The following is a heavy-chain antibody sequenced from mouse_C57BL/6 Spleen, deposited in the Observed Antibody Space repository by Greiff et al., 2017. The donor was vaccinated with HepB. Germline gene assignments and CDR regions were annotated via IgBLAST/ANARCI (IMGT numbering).Heavy chain of an antibody. J-gene: IGHJ4*01. CDR2: ISGGSSTI. CDR1: GFTFSDTG. CDR3: ARLPRNAMDY. V-gene: IGHV5-17*01. Sequence: EVQVVESGGGLVKPGGSLKLSCAASGFTFSDTGMHWVRQAPEKGLEWVAYISGGSSTIYYADPVKGRFTISRDNAKTTLFLQMTSLRSEDTAMYYCARLPRNAMDYWGQGTSVTVSS.